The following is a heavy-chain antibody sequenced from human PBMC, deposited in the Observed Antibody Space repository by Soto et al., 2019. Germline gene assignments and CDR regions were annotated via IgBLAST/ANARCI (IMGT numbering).Heavy chain of an antibody. D-gene: IGHD6-6*01. V-gene: IGHV4-4*02. J-gene: IGHJ4*02. CDR1: GGSISSNNW. CDR3: SGNRPGRPTSSAY. Sequence: QVHLQESGPGLVKPSGTLSLTCAVSGGSISSNNWWIWVRQPPGKGLEWIGEIYHNGSTNYNPSLHSRLTISVDRSKNHFSLKLSSVTAADSAVYYCSGNRPGRPTSSAYWGQGTLVTVSS. CDR2: IYHNGST.